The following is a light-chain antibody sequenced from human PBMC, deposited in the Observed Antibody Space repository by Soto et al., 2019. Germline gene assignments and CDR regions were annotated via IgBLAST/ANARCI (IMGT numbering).Light chain of an antibody. V-gene: IGKV3-11*01. CDR1: QSVSSY. Sequence: EIVLTQSPATLSLSPGERATLSCRASQSVSSYLAWYQQKPGQVPRLLIYGASNRATGIPARFSGSGSGTDFSLTISSLESEDFAVYYCQHRCKWPRTFGQGTKLAVK. J-gene: IGKJ2*01. CDR3: QHRCKWPRT. CDR2: GAS.